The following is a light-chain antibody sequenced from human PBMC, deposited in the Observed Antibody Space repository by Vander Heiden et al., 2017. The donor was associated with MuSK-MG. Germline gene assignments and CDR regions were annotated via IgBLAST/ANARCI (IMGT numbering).Light chain of an antibody. CDR2: DAS. J-gene: IGKJ1*01. V-gene: IGKV1-5*01. Sequence: GDRVTITCRACQSISSWLAWYQQKPGKAPKLLIYDASSLESGVPSRFSGRGSGTEFTLTISSLQPDDFATYFCRQDNSSPWTFGQGTKVEIK. CDR1: QSISSW. CDR3: RQDNSSPWT.